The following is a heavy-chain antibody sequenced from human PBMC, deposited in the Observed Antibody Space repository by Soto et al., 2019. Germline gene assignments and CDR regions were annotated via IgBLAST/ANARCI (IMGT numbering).Heavy chain of an antibody. CDR2: INPNSGGT. J-gene: IGHJ6*02. CDR1: GYTFTGYY. CDR3: ARDQGSSIAAPLYGMDV. Sequence: ASVKVSCKASGYTFTGYYMHWVRQAPGQGLEWMGWINPNSGGTNYAQKFQGRVTMTRDTSISTAYMELSRPRSDDTAVYYCARDQGSSIAAPLYGMDVWGQGTTVTVSS. V-gene: IGHV1-2*02. D-gene: IGHD6-6*01.